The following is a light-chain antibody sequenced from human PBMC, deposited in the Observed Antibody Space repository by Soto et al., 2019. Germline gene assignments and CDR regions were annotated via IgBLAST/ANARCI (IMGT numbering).Light chain of an antibody. CDR2: GEY. Sequence: EILLTQSTATLSLSPGERSTTSWRASQSVSSSQLAWYQQKAGQAHRILIYGEYTRATGIQARFSGSGSGTDFTLTIRSLQPEDFATYYCQQSYVTQWTFGKGTKVDLK. V-gene: IGKV3D-20*02. J-gene: IGKJ1*01. CDR3: QQSYVTQWT. CDR1: QSVSSSQ.